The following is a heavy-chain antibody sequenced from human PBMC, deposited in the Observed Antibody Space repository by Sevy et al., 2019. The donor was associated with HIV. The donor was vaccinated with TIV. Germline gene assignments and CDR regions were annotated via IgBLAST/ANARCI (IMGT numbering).Heavy chain of an antibody. Sequence: ASVKVSCKVSGYSVSDLSIHWVRQAPGKGLEWMGGYDPEDGETIYAQKFQGRVTMTEDTSTDTAYMELSSLRSEDTAVYYCATSPDWCDSSRDAFDIWGQGTMVTVSS. CDR1: GYSVSDLS. V-gene: IGHV1-24*01. CDR2: YDPEDGET. J-gene: IGHJ3*02. D-gene: IGHD3-22*01. CDR3: ATSPDWCDSSRDAFDI.